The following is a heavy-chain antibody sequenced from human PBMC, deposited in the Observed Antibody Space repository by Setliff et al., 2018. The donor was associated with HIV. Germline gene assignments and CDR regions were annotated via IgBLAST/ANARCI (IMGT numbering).Heavy chain of an antibody. J-gene: IGHJ3*02. D-gene: IGHD3-10*01. Sequence: PGGSLRLSCAASGFTFSNYNMNWVRQAPGKGLEWISFITSTGINIYYTDSVKGRFTVSRDNARNSLYLQMDSLRVEDTAVYYCLGESSAAFDIWGQGTMVTVS. CDR2: ITSTGINI. CDR3: LGESSAAFDI. V-gene: IGHV3-48*01. CDR1: GFTFSNYN.